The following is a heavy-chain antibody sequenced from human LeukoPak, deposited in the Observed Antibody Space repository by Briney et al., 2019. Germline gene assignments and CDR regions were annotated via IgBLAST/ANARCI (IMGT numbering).Heavy chain of an antibody. CDR2: IYYSGST. D-gene: IGHD6-6*01. Sequence: SETLSLTCTVSADSISSSSYYWGWIRQPPGKGLEWIGSIYYSGSTYYNPSLKSRVTISVDTSKNQFSLKLSSVTAADTAVYYCARCYSSSSYGWFDPWGQGTLVTVSS. J-gene: IGHJ5*02. CDR1: ADSISSSSYY. CDR3: ARCYSSSSYGWFDP. V-gene: IGHV4-39*07.